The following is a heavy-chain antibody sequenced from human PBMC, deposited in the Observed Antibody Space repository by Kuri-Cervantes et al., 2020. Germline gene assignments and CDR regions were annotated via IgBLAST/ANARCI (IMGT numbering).Heavy chain of an antibody. CDR1: GGSISRYY. CDR2: IYTSGST. Sequence: SETLSFTCTAPGGSISRYYWSWFRQPAGKGLEWIGRIYTSGSTNYNPSLKSRVPISVDTSKNKFSLKLSSVSAADTAVYYSARVGGYSSSWWTYYYYGIDVWGQGTTVTVSS. CDR3: ARVGGYSSSWWTYYYYGIDV. J-gene: IGHJ6*02. V-gene: IGHV4-4*07. D-gene: IGHD6-13*01.